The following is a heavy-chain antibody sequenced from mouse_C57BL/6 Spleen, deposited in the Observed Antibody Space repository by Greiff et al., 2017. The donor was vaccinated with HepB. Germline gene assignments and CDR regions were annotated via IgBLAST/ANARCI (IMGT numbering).Heavy chain of an antibody. V-gene: IGHV7-3*01. CDR3: TTYDRPCYAMEY. J-gene: IGHJ4*01. CDR2: IRNKANGYTT. Sequence: EVKLMESGGGLVQPGGSLSLSCAASGFTFTDYYMSWVRQPPGKALEWLGFIRNKANGYTTEYSVSVKGRFTISRDNCQSVLYLQMNALRAEDSATYYCTTYDRPCYAMEYWGQGTSVTVAS. CDR1: GFTFTDYY.